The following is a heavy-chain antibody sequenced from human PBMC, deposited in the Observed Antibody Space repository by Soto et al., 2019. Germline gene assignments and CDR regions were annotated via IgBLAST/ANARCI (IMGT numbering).Heavy chain of an antibody. CDR1: GFTFSDYY. CDR3: ARKGYGGSTNWFDP. CDR2: ISSSSSYT. D-gene: IGHD4-17*01. V-gene: IGHV3-11*05. Sequence: QVQLVESGGGLVKPGGSLRLSCAASGFTFSDYYMSWIRQAPGKGLEWVSYISSSSSYTNYADSGKGRFTISRDNAKNSQYLQRNSLRAEDTAVYYCARKGYGGSTNWFDPWGQGTLVTVSS. J-gene: IGHJ5*02.